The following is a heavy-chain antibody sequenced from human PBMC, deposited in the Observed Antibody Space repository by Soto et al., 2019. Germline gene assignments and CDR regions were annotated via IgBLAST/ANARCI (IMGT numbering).Heavy chain of an antibody. D-gene: IGHD4-17*01. CDR1: GYTFTSYG. Sequence: GASVKVSCKASGYTFTSYGISWVRQAPGQGLEWMGWISAYNGNTNYAQKLQGRVTMTTDTSTSTAYMELRSLRSDDTAVYYCAREYYGDFLTYYYYYMDVWGKGTTVTVSS. J-gene: IGHJ6*03. CDR3: AREYYGDFLTYYYYYMDV. CDR2: ISAYNGNT. V-gene: IGHV1-18*01.